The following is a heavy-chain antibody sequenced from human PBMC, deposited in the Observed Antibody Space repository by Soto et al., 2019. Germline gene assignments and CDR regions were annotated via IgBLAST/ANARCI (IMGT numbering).Heavy chain of an antibody. J-gene: IGHJ4*02. CDR3: ARTGPYSSGNN. V-gene: IGHV4-4*02. Sequence: QVQLQESGPGLVDPLGTLSLTCAVSGTSVSGANWWGWVRQPPGKGLEWIGEIHSSGNTDYNPSLKSRVTISRDMSKNEFSLKLTSVTAADTAVYYCARTGPYSSGNNRGQGTLVTVSS. CDR2: IHSSGNT. D-gene: IGHD3-22*01. CDR1: GTSVSGANW.